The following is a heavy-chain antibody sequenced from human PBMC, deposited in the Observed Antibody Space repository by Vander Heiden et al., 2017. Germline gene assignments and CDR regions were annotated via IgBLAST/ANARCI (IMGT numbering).Heavy chain of an antibody. D-gene: IGHD3-22*01. V-gene: IGHV3-30*01. J-gene: IGHJ4*02. Sequence: QVQLVESGGGVVQPGRSLRLSCAALGFTFRSYSVHWVRRTPGRGLELVAVISYDGTDKYYADSVKGRFTISRDNPKNTLYLQMDSLRAEDTAVYYCARGPWYYYDSSGYLDYWGQGTLVTVSS. CDR1: GFTFRSYS. CDR3: ARGPWYYYDSSGYLDY. CDR2: ISYDGTDK.